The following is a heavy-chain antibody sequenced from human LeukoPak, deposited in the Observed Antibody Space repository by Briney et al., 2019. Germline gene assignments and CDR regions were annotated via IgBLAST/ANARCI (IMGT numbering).Heavy chain of an antibody. CDR3: ARVGMVVTARGDY. D-gene: IGHD2-21*02. Sequence: EINHSGSTNYTPSLNSRLTISVDTSKNHFSLKLSSVTAADTAVYYCARVGMVVTARGDYWGQGTLVTVSS. V-gene: IGHV4-34*01. CDR2: INHSGST. J-gene: IGHJ4*02.